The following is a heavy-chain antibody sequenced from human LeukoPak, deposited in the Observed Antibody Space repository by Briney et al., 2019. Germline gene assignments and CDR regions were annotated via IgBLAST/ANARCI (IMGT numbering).Heavy chain of an antibody. CDR1: GGSFSGYY. J-gene: IGHJ4*02. V-gene: IGHV4-34*01. CDR2: INHSGST. D-gene: IGHD6-19*01. CDR3: ARAGGAVAVRGAHFDY. Sequence: SETLSLTCAVYGGSFSGYYWSWIRQPPGKGLEWIGEINHSGSTNYNPSLKSRVTISVDTSKDQFSLKLSSVTAADTAVYYCARAGGAVAVRGAHFDYWGQGTLVTVSS.